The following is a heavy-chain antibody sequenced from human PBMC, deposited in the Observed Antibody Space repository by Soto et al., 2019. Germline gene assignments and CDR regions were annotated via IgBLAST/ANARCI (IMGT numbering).Heavy chain of an antibody. Sequence: QVQLVQSGAEVRKPGSSVRVSCKASGGSFNRHTISWVRQAPGQGLEWMGGIIPIFGTANHAQKFQGRVTMTTDTSTSTAYMELRSLRSDDTAVYHCARDRGQKWELYLRDYWGQGTLVTVSS. CDR1: GGSFNRHT. D-gene: IGHD1-26*01. J-gene: IGHJ4*02. CDR3: ARDRGQKWELYLRDY. CDR2: IIPIFGTA. V-gene: IGHV1-69*06.